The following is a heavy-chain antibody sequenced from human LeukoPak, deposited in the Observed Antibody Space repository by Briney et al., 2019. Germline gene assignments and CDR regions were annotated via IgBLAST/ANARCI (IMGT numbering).Heavy chain of an antibody. J-gene: IGHJ4*02. CDR2: ISSSGTTI. V-gene: IGHV3-48*03. CDR3: CGASFNF. D-gene: IGHD2-21*01. Sequence: GGSLRLSCAASGFTFSSYEMNWLRQAPGRGLEWVSYISSSGTTIKYADSVKGRFTISRDNAKNSLFLQMNSLRAEDTAVYYCCGASFNFWGQGTLVAVSS. CDR1: GFTFSSYE.